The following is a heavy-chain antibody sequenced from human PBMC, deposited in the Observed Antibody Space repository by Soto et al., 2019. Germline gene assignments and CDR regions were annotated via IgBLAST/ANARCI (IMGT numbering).Heavy chain of an antibody. J-gene: IGHJ5*02. D-gene: IGHD5-18*01. V-gene: IGHV4-61*08. CDR3: ARIPVDTSMIYWLDP. Sequence: SETLSLTCTVSGGSVRSGDYYWSWIRQPPGKGLEWIGYIYYSGNTNYNPSLKSRVIISVDTSKNLFSLKLTSVTAADTAVYYCARIPVDTSMIYWLDPWGQGTLVTVSS. CDR1: GGSVRSGDYY. CDR2: IYYSGNT.